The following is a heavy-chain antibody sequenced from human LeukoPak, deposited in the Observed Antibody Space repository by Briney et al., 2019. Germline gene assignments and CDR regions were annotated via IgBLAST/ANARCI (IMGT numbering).Heavy chain of an antibody. V-gene: IGHV4-30-2*01. J-gene: IGHJ6*02. D-gene: IGHD2-2*01. CDR2: IYHSGST. CDR3: ARIPGYCSSTSCANYGMDV. CDR1: GGSISSGGYS. Sequence: SQTLSLTCAVSGGSISSGGYSWSWIRQPPGEGLEWIGYIYHSGSTYYNPSLKSRVTISVDRSKNQFSLKLSSVTAADTAVYYCARIPGYCSSTSCANYGMDVWGQGTTVTVSS.